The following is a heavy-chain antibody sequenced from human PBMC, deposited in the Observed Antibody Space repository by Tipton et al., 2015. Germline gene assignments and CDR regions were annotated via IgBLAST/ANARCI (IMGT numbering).Heavy chain of an antibody. V-gene: IGHV4-38-2*01. D-gene: IGHD3-9*01. CDR1: AYSISSDYY. CDR3: ACQDYDSLTRDYQTVDY. Sequence: TLSLTCAVSAYSISSDYYWGWIRQPPGKGLEWIGSISHSGNTYHNPSLKSRVTMSRDTSKNQFSLKLTSVTAADTAVYYCACQDYDSLTRDYQTVDYRGQGTLVTVSS. CDR2: ISHSGNT. J-gene: IGHJ4*02.